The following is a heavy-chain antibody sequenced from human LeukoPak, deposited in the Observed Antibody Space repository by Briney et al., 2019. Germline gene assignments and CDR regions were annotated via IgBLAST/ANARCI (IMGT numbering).Heavy chain of an antibody. CDR3: ARGCSSTSCPIDY. CDR1: GGTFSSYA. V-gene: IGHV1-69*05. J-gene: IGHJ4*02. D-gene: IGHD2-2*01. CDR2: NIPIFGTA. Sequence: ASVKVSCKASGGTFSSYAISWVRQAPGQGLEWMGGNIPIFGTANYAQKFQGRVMITTDESTSTAYMELSSLRSEDTAVYYCARGCSSTSCPIDYWGQGTLVTVSS.